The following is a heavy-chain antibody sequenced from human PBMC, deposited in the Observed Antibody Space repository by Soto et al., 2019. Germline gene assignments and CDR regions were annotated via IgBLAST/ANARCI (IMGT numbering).Heavy chain of an antibody. CDR3: ARGPNYYYYMDV. CDR1: GYTFTGYY. CDR2: INPNSGGT. Sequence: QVQLVQSGAEVKKPGASVKVSCKASGYTFTGYYMHWVRQAPGQGLEWMGWINPNSGGTKYAQKFQGWVTMIRDTSISTAYMELSRLRSDDTAVYYCARGPNYYYYMDVWGRGTTVTVSS. J-gene: IGHJ6*03. V-gene: IGHV1-2*04.